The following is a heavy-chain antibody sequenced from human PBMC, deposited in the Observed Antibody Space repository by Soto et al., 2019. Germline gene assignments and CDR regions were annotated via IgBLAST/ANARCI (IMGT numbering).Heavy chain of an antibody. D-gene: IGHD5-18*01. Sequence: PGGSLRLSCAASGFTFSNAWMNWVRQAPGKGLEWVGRIKSKTDGGTTDYAAPVKGRFTISRDDSKNTLYLQMNSLKTEDTAVYYCTTLPKIPLKYTAMVTSGEKSDYWGQGTLVTVSS. CDR1: GFTFSNAW. CDR3: TTLPKIPLKYTAMVTSGEKSDY. V-gene: IGHV3-15*07. J-gene: IGHJ4*02. CDR2: IKSKTDGGTT.